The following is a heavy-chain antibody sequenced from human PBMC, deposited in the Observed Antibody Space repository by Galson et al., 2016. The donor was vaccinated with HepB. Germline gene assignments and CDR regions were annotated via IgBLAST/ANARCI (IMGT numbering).Heavy chain of an antibody. D-gene: IGHD1-26*01. V-gene: IGHV1-3*01. CDR3: ARGWVDY. CDR1: GYPFTKFA. J-gene: IGHJ4*02. Sequence: SVKVSCKASGYPFTKFAMHWVRQAPGQRLEWMGWINAGSGNTKYSQKIQGRVTITWDTSASTAYMELSSLRSEDTAVYYCARGWVDYWGQGTLVTVSS. CDR2: INAGSGNT.